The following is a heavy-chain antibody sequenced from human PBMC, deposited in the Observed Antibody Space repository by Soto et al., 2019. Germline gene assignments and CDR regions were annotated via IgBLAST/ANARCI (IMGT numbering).Heavy chain of an antibody. D-gene: IGHD5-12*01. V-gene: IGHV3-21*01. Sequence: PGGSLRLSCAASGFTFSSYSMNWVRQAPGKGLEWVSSISSSSSYTYYADSVKGRFTISRVNAKNSLYLQMNSLRAEDTAVYYCARDVKHSGNYWGQGTLVTVSS. J-gene: IGHJ4*02. CDR2: ISSSSSYT. CDR3: ARDVKHSGNY. CDR1: GFTFSSYS.